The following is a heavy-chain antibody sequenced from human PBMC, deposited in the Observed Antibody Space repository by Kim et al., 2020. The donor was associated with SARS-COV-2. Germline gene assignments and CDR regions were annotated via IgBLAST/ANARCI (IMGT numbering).Heavy chain of an antibody. CDR1: GFTLGSHH. CDR2: ITSSSSHI. CDR3: VRSRGSGSSYYSDY. Sequence: GGSLRLSCAASGFTLGSHHMHWVRQAPGKGLEWVSSITSSSSHIYYADSVKGRFTISRDNAKHSLYLQMNSLRVEDTAVYYCVRSRGSGSSYYSDYWGQGTLVPVSS. V-gene: IGHV3-21*01. J-gene: IGHJ4*02. D-gene: IGHD3-10*01.